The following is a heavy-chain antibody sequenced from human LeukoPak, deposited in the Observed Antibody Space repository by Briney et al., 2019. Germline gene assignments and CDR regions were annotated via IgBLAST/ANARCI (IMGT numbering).Heavy chain of an antibody. J-gene: IGHJ4*02. CDR2: ISSTSSYT. CDR1: GIPFSDYY. D-gene: IGHD6-13*01. Sequence: GGSLRLSCVVSGIPFSDYYMNWIRRAPGKGLEWISYISSTSSYTDYADSVKGRSTISRDNAQNALFLQMNSLRVEDTAVYYCAAGTAADYWGQGTRVAVSS. CDR3: AAGTAADY. V-gene: IGHV3-11*03.